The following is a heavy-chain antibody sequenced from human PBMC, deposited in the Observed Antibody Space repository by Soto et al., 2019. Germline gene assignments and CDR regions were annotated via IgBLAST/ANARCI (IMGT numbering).Heavy chain of an antibody. D-gene: IGHD2-2*01. CDR1: GFTFDDYA. CDR3: AKDDSYALSAAGLDY. CDR2: ISWNSGSI. V-gene: IGHV3-9*01. Sequence: ESGGGLVQPGRSLRLSCAASGFTFDDYAMHWVRQAPGKGLEWVSGISWNSGSIGYADSVKGRFTISRDNAKNSLYLQMNSLRAEDTALYYCAKDDSYALSAAGLDYWGQGTLVTVSS. J-gene: IGHJ4*02.